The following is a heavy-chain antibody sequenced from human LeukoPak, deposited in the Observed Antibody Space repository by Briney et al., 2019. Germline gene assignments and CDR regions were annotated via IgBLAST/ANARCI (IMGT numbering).Heavy chain of an antibody. D-gene: IGHD2-2*01. V-gene: IGHV3-15*01. CDR2: IKSKTDGGTT. Sequence: GGSLRLSCAASGFTFSNAWMSWVRQAPGKGLEWVGRIKSKTDGGTTDYAAPVKGRFTISRDDSKNTLYLQMNSLKTEDTAVYYCTSPPVVPAATASGVPFDIWGQGTMVTVSS. J-gene: IGHJ3*02. CDR3: TSPPVVPAATASGVPFDI. CDR1: GFTFSNAW.